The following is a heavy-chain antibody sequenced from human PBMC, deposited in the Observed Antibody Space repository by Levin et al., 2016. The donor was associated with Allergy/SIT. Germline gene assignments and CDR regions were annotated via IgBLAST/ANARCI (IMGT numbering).Heavy chain of an antibody. CDR1: GESAGSTH. V-gene: IGHV4-59*02. CDR3: ARGRDSFDY. Sequence: SETLSLTCSVSGESAGSTHWTWIRQPPGKGLEWIANIYYSVNSKSNTSLESRITTSVDTSKNQVSLKVASVTAADTAIYFCARGRDSFDYWGQGILVTVSS. J-gene: IGHJ4*02. CDR2: IYYSVNS.